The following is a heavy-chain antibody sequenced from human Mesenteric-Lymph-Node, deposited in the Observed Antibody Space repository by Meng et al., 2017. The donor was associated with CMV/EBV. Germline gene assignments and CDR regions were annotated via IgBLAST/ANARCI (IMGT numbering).Heavy chain of an antibody. D-gene: IGHD1-14*01. CDR2: ISSSGNTI. CDR1: GFIFTRYE. J-gene: IGHJ6*02. V-gene: IGHV3-48*03. Sequence: GGSLRLSCAASGFIFTRYEMNWVRQAPGRGLEWLSYISSSGNTIYYTDSVKGRFAISRDDAKNSLHLQMDSLRAEDTAVYYCARDDRTYYYYGMDVWGQGTTVTVSS. CDR3: ARDDRTYYYYGMDV.